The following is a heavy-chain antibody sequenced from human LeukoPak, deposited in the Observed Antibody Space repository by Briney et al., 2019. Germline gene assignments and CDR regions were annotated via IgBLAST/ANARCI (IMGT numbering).Heavy chain of an antibody. Sequence: PSETLSLTCTVSGVSITYSYWSWIRQPAGKGLEWIGHIYTSGSTNYNPSLKSRVTMSVGTSKNQFSLKLSSVTAADTAVYYCAREPALWFGELFSSPYFDYWGQGTLVTVSS. CDR2: IYTSGST. J-gene: IGHJ4*02. CDR3: AREPALWFGELFSSPYFDY. D-gene: IGHD3-10*01. CDR1: GVSITYSY. V-gene: IGHV4-4*07.